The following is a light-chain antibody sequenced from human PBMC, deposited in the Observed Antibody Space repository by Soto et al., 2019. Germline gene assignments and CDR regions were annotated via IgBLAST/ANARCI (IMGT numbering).Light chain of an antibody. CDR3: QQRSNWRT. J-gene: IGKJ1*01. Sequence: EIVLTQSPATLSLSPGERATLSCRASQSVSSYLAWYQQKPGQAPMILIYDASNTATGIPARFSGSGSRTYFTHTISSLDPEYFELYYCQQRSNWRTFRQGTKVESK. CDR2: DAS. CDR1: QSVSSY. V-gene: IGKV3-11*01.